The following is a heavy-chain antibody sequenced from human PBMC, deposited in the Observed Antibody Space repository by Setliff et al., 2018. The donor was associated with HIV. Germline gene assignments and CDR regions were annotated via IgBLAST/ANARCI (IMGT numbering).Heavy chain of an antibody. J-gene: IGHJ4*02. V-gene: IGHV2-70*11. CDR3: ARGSESLTYFDN. CDR2: IDWDDAK. CDR1: GFSLSTSGVG. D-gene: IGHD3-10*01. Sequence: ESGPTLVNPTQTLTLTCTFSGFSLSTSGVGVGWIRQPPGKALEWLARIDWDDAKYYSTSLKTRLTISKDTSKNQVVLTMTNMDPVDTATYYCARGSESLTYFDNLGPGTLVTVSS.